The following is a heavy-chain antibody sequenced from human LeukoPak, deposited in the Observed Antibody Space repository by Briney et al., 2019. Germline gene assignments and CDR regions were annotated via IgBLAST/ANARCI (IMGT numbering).Heavy chain of an antibody. V-gene: IGHV1-69*04. CDR2: IIPIFGIA. D-gene: IGHD3-22*01. Sequence: SVKVSCKASGGTFSSYAISWVRQAPGQGLEWMGRIIPIFGIANYAQKFQGRVTITEDKSTSTAYMELSSLRSEDTAVYYCASQGVDYYDSSRNAFDIWGQGTMVTVSS. J-gene: IGHJ3*02. CDR1: GGTFSSYA. CDR3: ASQGVDYYDSSRNAFDI.